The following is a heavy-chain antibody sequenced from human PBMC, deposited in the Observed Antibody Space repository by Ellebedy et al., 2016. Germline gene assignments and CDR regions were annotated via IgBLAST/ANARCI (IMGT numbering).Heavy chain of an antibody. CDR2: MSFDGNDK. V-gene: IGHV3-30*18. D-gene: IGHD5-12*01. CDR1: GFTFSSYA. Sequence: GESLKISXAASGFTFSSYAMHWVRQAPGKGLEWVAVMSFDGNDKYYADSVRGRFTISRDNSKNRLFLQMNSLSAEDTAMYYCAKTLGAEWQRLSLTSFGYWGQGTLVTVSS. CDR3: AKTLGAEWQRLSLTSFGY. J-gene: IGHJ4*02.